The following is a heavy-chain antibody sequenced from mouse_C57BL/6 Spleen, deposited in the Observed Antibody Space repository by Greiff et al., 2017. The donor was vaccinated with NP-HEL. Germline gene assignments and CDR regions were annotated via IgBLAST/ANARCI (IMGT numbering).Heavy chain of an antibody. CDR3: AREGITTVVATKAMDY. D-gene: IGHD1-1*01. J-gene: IGHJ4*01. V-gene: IGHV1-42*01. Sequence: VQLQQSGPELVKPGASVKISCKASGYSFTGYYMNWVKQSPEKSLEWIGEINPSTGGTTYNQKFKAKATLTVDKSSSTAYMQLKSLTSEDSAVYYGAREGITTVVATKAMDYWGQGTSVTVSS. CDR2: INPSTGGT. CDR1: GYSFTGYY.